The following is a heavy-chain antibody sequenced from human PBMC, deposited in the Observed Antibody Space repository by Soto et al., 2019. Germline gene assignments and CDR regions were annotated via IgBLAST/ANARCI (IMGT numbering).Heavy chain of an antibody. CDR2: IYYSGST. D-gene: IGHD3-9*01. Sequence: PSETLSLTCTVSGGSISSYYWSWIRQPPGKGLEWIGYIYYSGSTNYNPSLKSRVTISVDTSKNQFSLKLSSVTAADTAVYYCARETNYNFLSDAYFDYGGRGTLVTVSS. J-gene: IGHJ4*02. CDR3: ARETNYNFLSDAYFDY. V-gene: IGHV4-59*01. CDR1: GGSISSYY.